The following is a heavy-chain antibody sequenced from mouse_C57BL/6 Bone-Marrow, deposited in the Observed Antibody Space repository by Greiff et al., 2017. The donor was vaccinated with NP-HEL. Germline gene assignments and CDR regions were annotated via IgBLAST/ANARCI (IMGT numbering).Heavy chain of an antibody. CDR2: IYPGDGDT. V-gene: IGHV1-80*01. J-gene: IGHJ3*01. Sequence: SGAELVKPGASVKISCKASGYAFSSYWMNWVKQRPGKGLEWNGQIYPGDGDTNYNGKFKGKATLTADKSSSTAYMQLSSLTSEDSAVYFCARERITTVAPFAYWGQGTLVTVSA. D-gene: IGHD1-1*01. CDR3: ARERITTVAPFAY. CDR1: GYAFSSYW.